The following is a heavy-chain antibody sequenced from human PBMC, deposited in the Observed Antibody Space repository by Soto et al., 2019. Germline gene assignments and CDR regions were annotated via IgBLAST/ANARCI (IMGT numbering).Heavy chain of an antibody. Sequence: ASVKVSCKASGYTFTSYGISWVRQAPGQGLEWMGWISAYNGNTNYAQKLQGRVTMTTDTSTSTAYMELRSLRSDDTAVYYCARDERYSYGFFSAGFDYWGRGTLVTVSS. CDR3: ARDERYSYGFFSAGFDY. V-gene: IGHV1-18*01. D-gene: IGHD5-18*01. CDR2: ISAYNGNT. J-gene: IGHJ4*02. CDR1: GYTFTSYG.